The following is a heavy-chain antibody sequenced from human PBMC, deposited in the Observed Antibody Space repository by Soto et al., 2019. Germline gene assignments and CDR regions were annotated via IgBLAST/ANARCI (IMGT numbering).Heavy chain of an antibody. V-gene: IGHV3-7*01. J-gene: IGHJ4*02. CDR3: ARDVYVYTGGSYDPGSGAS. CDR1: GFTFSRYW. Sequence: GGSLRLSCAASGFTFSRYWMSWVRQAPGKGLEWVANIKQDGSEKYYVDSVKDRFTISRDNAKNSVTLQMNSLRAEDTAVYYCARDVYVYTGGSYDPGSGASRGQGTLVTVSS. D-gene: IGHD3-16*01. CDR2: IKQDGSEK.